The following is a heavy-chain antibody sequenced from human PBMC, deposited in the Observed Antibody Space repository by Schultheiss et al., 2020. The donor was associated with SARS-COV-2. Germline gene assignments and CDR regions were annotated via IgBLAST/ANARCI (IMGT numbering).Heavy chain of an antibody. CDR1: GGSFSGYY. D-gene: IGHD2-2*01. J-gene: IGHJ6*03. CDR3: ARGPGVPAVYYYMDV. CDR2: IYYSGST. Sequence: SETLSLTCAVYGGSFSGYYWSWIRQPPGKGLEWIGSIYYSGSTYYNPSLKSRVTISVDTSKNQFSLKLSSVTAADTAVYYCARGPGVPAVYYYMDVWGKGTTVTVSS. V-gene: IGHV4-34*01.